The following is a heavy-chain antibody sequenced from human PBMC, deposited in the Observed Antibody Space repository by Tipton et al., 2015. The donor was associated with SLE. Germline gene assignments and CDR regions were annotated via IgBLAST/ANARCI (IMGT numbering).Heavy chain of an antibody. J-gene: IGHJ3*02. Sequence: SLRLSCEASAFTFRTYGMNWVRQAPGKGLEWVAFIRFDGSNQYYADSVKGRFTISRDNSKNTLYLQMNSLRTEDTGIYYCARDVEWLSNHDAFDIGGQGTLPTVSS. V-gene: IGHV3-30*02. D-gene: IGHD3-3*01. CDR2: IRFDGSNQ. CDR3: ARDVEWLSNHDAFDI. CDR1: AFTFRTYG.